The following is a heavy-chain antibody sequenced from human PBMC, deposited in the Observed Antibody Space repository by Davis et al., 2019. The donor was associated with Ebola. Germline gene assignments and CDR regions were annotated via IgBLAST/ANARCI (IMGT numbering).Heavy chain of an antibody. V-gene: IGHV5-51*01. CDR3: ARPRSPGRSDAFDI. D-gene: IGHD4-17*01. CDR1: GFSLNSYW. CDR2: IYPGDSDT. J-gene: IGHJ3*02. Sequence: GESLKISCKGSGFSLNSYWIGWVRQMPGKGLEWMGMIYPGDSDTRYSPSFQGQVTISADKSISTAYLQWNNLKASDTAMYYCARPRSPGRSDAFDIWGQGTLVTVSS.